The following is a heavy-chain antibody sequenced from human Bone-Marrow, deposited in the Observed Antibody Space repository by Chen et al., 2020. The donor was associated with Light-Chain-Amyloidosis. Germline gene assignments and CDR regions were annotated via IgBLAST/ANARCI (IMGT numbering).Heavy chain of an antibody. CDR1: GFPFAKFT. V-gene: IGHV3-23*01. CDR3: AKSQGSTWSYYYYAMDV. D-gene: IGHD6-13*01. CDR2: ISGSGVTT. J-gene: IGHJ6*02. Sequence: EGQLLESGGGLGQPGGSLRVSCAASGFPFAKFTMNWVRQAPGRGPEWVSAISGSGVTTYYSDSVKGRFTISRDNLNNTVFLQMDSLRAEDTAIYYCAKSQGSTWSYYYYAMDVWGQGTTVTVSS.